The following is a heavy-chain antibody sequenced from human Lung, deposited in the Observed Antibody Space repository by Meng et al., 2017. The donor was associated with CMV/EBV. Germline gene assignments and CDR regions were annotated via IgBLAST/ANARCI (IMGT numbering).Heavy chain of an antibody. CDR1: GFIFDDYA. J-gene: IGHJ4*02. CDR2: ISWNSGSI. D-gene: IGHD2-21*01. Sequence: GGSLRLSCAASGFIFDDYAMHWVRQAPGKGLEWVSGISWNSGSIGYPDSVKGRFTVSRDNATHCLYLQMNSLRAEDTALYYCAKDISCSILGFFDYWGQGTLVTVSS. V-gene: IGHV3-9*01. CDR3: AKDISCSILGFFDY.